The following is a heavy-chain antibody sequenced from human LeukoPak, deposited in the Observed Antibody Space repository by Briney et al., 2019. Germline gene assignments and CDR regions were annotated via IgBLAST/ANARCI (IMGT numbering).Heavy chain of an antibody. D-gene: IGHD3-9*01. J-gene: IGHJ4*02. CDR2: IKSKTDGGTR. Sequence: GGSLRLSCAASGFTFSSAWMSWVRQAPGKGLEWVGHIKSKTDGGTRDYAAPVKGRFTISRDDSKNMLNLQMNSLKTEDTAVYYCFTYLGASAAYYFDFWGQGTLVTVSS. CDR3: FTYLGASAAYYFDF. CDR1: GFTFSSAW. V-gene: IGHV3-15*01.